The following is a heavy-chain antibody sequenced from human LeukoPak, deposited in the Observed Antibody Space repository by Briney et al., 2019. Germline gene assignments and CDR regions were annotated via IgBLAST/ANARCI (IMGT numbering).Heavy chain of an antibody. CDR2: INPNSGGT. CDR1: GYIFTDYY. Sequence: ASVKVSCKASGYIFTDYYMHWVRQAPGQELGWMGRINPNSGGTNYAQKFQGRVTITTDESTSTAYMELSSLRSEDTAVYYCARYCGGDCYENWFDPWGQGTLVTVSS. J-gene: IGHJ5*02. CDR3: ARYCGGDCYENWFDP. V-gene: IGHV1/OR15-1*04. D-gene: IGHD2-21*02.